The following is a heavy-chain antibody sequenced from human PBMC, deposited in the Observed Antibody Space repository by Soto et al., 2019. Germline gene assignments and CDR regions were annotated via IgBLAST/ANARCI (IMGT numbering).Heavy chain of an antibody. Sequence: QVQLVQSGAEVKKPGASVKVSCKASGYTFTSYDINWVRQATGQGLEWMGWMNPNSGNTGYEQKFQGRVTMTRNTSISTAYMELISLRSEDTAVYYCARRLRTYYYYYGMDVWGQGTTVTVSS. V-gene: IGHV1-8*01. CDR1: GYTFTSYD. J-gene: IGHJ6*02. CDR2: MNPNSGNT. CDR3: ARRLRTYYYYYGMDV.